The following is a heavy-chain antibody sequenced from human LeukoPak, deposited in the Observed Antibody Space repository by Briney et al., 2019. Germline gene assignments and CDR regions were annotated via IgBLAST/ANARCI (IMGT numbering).Heavy chain of an antibody. CDR1: GGTFSSYA. D-gene: IGHD1-26*01. J-gene: IGHJ6*03. Sequence: SVKVSCKASGGTFSSYAISWVRQAPGQGLEWMGGIIPIFGTANYAQKFQGRVTITADKSTSTAYMELSSLRSEDTAVYYCARLATEYYYYYYMDVWGKGTTVTVSS. CDR2: IIPIFGTA. CDR3: ARLATEYYYYYYMDV. V-gene: IGHV1-69*06.